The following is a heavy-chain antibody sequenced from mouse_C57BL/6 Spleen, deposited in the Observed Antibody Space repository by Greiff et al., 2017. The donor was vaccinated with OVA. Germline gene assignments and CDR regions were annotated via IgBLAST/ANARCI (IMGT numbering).Heavy chain of an antibody. V-gene: IGHV1-19*01. Sequence: VQLQQSGPVLVKPGASVKMSCKASGYTFTDYYMNWVQQSHGKSLEWIGVINPYNGGTTYNQKFKGKATLTVDKSSSTAYMELNSLTSEDSAVYYCAENSRGFDYWGQGTTLTVSS. J-gene: IGHJ2*01. D-gene: IGHD1-1*01. CDR1: GYTFTDYY. CDR3: AENSRGFDY. CDR2: INPYNGGT.